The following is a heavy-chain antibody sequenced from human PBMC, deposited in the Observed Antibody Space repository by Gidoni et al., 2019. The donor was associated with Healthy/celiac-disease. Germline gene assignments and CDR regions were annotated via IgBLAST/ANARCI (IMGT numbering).Heavy chain of an antibody. Sequence: QVQLVQSGAEVKKPVSSVRVSCKASGGTFSSYAISWVRQAPGQGLEWMGGIIPIVGTANYAQKFQGRVTITADESTSTAYMELSSLRSEDTAVYYCARDPGDYYDSSGSISGWGQGTLVTVSS. J-gene: IGHJ4*02. D-gene: IGHD3-22*01. V-gene: IGHV1-69*01. CDR2: IIPIVGTA. CDR3: ARDPGDYYDSSGSISG. CDR1: GGTFSSYA.